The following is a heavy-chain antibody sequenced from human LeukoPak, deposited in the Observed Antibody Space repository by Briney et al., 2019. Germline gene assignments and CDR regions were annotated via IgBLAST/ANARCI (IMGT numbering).Heavy chain of an antibody. CDR2: INHNGNVN. V-gene: IGHV3-7*03. D-gene: IGHD1-26*01. CDR3: VRQKKSHGNFDY. J-gene: IGHJ4*02. CDR1: GFTFSSYW. Sequence: PGGSLRLSCAASGFTFSSYWMNWARQAPGKGLEWVASINHNGNVNYYVDSVKGRFTISRDNAKNSLYLQMSNLRAEDTAVYYCVRQKKSHGNFDYWGQGTLVTVSS.